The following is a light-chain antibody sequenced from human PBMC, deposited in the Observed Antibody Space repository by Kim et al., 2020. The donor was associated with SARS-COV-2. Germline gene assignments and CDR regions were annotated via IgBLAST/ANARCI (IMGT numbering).Light chain of an antibody. Sequence: QRVTISCTGSSSNIGAGYDVHWYQQLPGTAPKLLIYDNNNRPSGVPDRFSGSKSGTSASLAITGLQAEDEADYYCQSYDSSLSGFVFGGGTQLTVL. CDR3: QSYDSSLSGFV. CDR2: DNN. CDR1: SSNIGAGYD. V-gene: IGLV1-40*01. J-gene: IGLJ2*01.